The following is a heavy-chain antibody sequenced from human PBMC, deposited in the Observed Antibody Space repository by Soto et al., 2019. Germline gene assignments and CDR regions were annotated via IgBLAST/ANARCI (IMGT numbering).Heavy chain of an antibody. CDR1: GGSIGGYY. V-gene: IGHV4-59*01. D-gene: IGHD3-10*01. J-gene: IGHJ5*02. CDR2: ISYSGSA. CDR3: ANSHGSGPYFFS. Sequence: QVQLQESGPGLVKPSETLSLICTVSGGSIGGYYWNWIRQPPGKGLEWMGYISYSGSADYNPSLKSRVTISQDPSRNQFSLRLSSVTAADTATYYCANSHGSGPYFFSWGQGTLVTVSS.